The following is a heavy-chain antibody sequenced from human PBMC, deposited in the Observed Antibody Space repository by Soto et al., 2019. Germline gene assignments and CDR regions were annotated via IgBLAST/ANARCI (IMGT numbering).Heavy chain of an antibody. J-gene: IGHJ4*02. Sequence: ASVKVSCKASGYTFTSYYMHWVRQAPGQGLEWMGIINPSGGSTSYAQKFQGRVTMTRDTSTSTVYMELSSLRSEDTAVYYCASGPYYYDSSGYYPQFDYWGQGTLVTVSS. CDR3: ASGPYYYDSSGYYPQFDY. CDR2: INPSGGST. CDR1: GYTFTSYY. D-gene: IGHD3-22*01. V-gene: IGHV1-46*01.